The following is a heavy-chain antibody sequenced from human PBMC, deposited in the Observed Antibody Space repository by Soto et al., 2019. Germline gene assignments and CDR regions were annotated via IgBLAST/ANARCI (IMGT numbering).Heavy chain of an antibody. D-gene: IGHD3-22*01. J-gene: IGHJ4*02. CDR3: AKVVEGYYDSSSFDY. CDR1: GFTFSSYA. Sequence: PGWSLRLSCAASGFTFSSYAMSWVRQAPGKGLEWVSAISGSGGSTYYADSVKGRFTISRDNSKNTLYLQMNSLRAEDTAVYYCAKVVEGYYDSSSFDYWGQGTLVTVSS. V-gene: IGHV3-23*01. CDR2: ISGSGGST.